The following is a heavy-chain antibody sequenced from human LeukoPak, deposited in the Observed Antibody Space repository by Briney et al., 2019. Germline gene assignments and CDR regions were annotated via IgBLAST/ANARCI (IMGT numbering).Heavy chain of an antibody. V-gene: IGHV3-7*01. Sequence: GGSLRLSCAASGFTFRRHWMSWVRQAPGKGPEWVANMRDDGSEEFYVNSVKGRFSISRDSAKNSLYLQMNSLRAEDTAVYYCARDLWLGERGLFFFEYWGQGVMVTVAS. J-gene: IGHJ4*02. CDR2: MRDDGSEE. CDR1: GFTFRRHW. CDR3: ARDLWLGERGLFFFEY. D-gene: IGHD1-1*01.